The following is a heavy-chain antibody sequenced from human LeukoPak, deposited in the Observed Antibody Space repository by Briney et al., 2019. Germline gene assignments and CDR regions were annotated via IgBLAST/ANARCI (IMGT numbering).Heavy chain of an antibody. J-gene: IGHJ5*01. D-gene: IGHD5-24*01. CDR3: ARRRWFDY. CDR1: GFTFSDFY. Sequence: GGSLRLSCAASGFTFSDFYMTWIRQAPGKGLEWVSYISRSSTTIYYADSVRGRFIISRDNAKNSLYLQMNSLRAEDTAVYCCARRRWFDYWGQGTLVTVSS. V-gene: IGHV3-11*04. CDR2: ISRSSTTI.